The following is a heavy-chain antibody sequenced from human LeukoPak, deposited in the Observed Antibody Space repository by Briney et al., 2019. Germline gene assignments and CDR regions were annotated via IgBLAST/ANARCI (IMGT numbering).Heavy chain of an antibody. D-gene: IGHD3-22*01. Sequence: VGSLRLSCAASGFTFEDYAMHWVRQAPGKGLEWVSFVTGDGSSTYYADSVKGRFTISRDNSKNSLYLQMNSLRAEDTALYYCARDRYDSSGSFDYWGQGTLVTVSS. CDR1: GFTFEDYA. V-gene: IGHV3-43*02. CDR3: ARDRYDSSGSFDY. CDR2: VTGDGSST. J-gene: IGHJ4*02.